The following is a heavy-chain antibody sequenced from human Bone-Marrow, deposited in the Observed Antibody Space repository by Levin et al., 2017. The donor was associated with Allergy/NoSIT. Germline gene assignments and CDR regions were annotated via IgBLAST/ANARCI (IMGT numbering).Heavy chain of an antibody. CDR3: ARGLSWWLAAFDY. D-gene: IGHD6-19*01. Sequence: PSETLSLTCAVYGGSFSGYYWSWIRQPPGKGLEWIGEINHSGSTNYNPSLKSRVTISVDTSKNQFSLKLSSVTAADTAVYYCARGLSWWLAAFDYWGQGTLVTVSS. CDR1: GGSFSGYY. CDR2: INHSGST. J-gene: IGHJ4*02. V-gene: IGHV4-34*01.